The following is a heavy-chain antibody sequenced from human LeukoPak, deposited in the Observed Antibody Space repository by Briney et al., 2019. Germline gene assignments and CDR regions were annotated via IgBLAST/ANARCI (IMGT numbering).Heavy chain of an antibody. Sequence: GGSLRLSCAASGFTFDDYGMSWVRQAPGKGLEWVSGINWNGGSTVYADSVKGRFTISRDNAKNSLYLRMNSPRAEDTALYYCAREPLHKMYYDFWSGYYTSRRAFDIWGQGTMVTVSS. D-gene: IGHD3-3*01. J-gene: IGHJ3*02. V-gene: IGHV3-20*04. CDR2: INWNGGST. CDR3: AREPLHKMYYDFWSGYYTSRRAFDI. CDR1: GFTFDDYG.